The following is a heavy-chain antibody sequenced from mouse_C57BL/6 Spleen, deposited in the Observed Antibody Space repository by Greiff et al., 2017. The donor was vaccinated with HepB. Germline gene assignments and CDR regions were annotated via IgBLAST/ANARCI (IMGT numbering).Heavy chain of an antibody. V-gene: IGHV2-4*01. CDR3: AKNWDGSSYDAMDY. J-gene: IGHJ4*01. D-gene: IGHD1-1*01. Sequence: QVQLKESGPGLVQPSQSLSITCTVSGFSLTSYGVHWVRQPPGKGLEWLGVIWSGGSTDYNAAFISRLSISKDNSKSQVFFKMNSLQADDTAIYYCAKNWDGSSYDAMDYWGQGTSVTVSS. CDR1: GFSLTSYG. CDR2: IWSGGST.